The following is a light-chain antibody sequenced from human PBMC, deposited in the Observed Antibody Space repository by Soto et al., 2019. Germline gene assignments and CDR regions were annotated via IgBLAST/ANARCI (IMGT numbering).Light chain of an antibody. V-gene: IGLV1-47*01. CDR3: AAWDDSLSALYV. CDR1: SSKIGSNY. Sequence: QSVLTQPPSASGTPGQRVTISFFGNSSKIGSNYVYWYQQLPGTAPKLLIYRNNQRPSGVPDRFSGSKSGTSASLAISGLRSEDEADYYCAAWDDSLSALYVFGTGTRSPS. J-gene: IGLJ1*01. CDR2: RNN.